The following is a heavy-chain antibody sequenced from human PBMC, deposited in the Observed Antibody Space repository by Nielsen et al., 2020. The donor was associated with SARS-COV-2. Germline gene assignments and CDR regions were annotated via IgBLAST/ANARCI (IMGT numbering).Heavy chain of an antibody. CDR3: ARTPSSGWPYYYYYMDV. V-gene: IGHV4-59*01. CDR2: IYYSGST. Sequence: SETLSLTCTVSGGSISTYYWSWIRQPPGKGLEWIGYIYYSGSTNYNPSLKSRVTISVDTSKNQFSLKLSSVTAADTAVYYCARTPSSGWPYYYYYMDVWGKGTTVTVSS. J-gene: IGHJ6*03. D-gene: IGHD6-19*01. CDR1: GGSISTYY.